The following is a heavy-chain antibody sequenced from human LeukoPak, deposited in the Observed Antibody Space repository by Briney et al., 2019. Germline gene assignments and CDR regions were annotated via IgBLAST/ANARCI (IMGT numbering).Heavy chain of an antibody. CDR3: ARDLGSGWYGAEYFHH. D-gene: IGHD6-19*01. J-gene: IGHJ1*01. CDR2: ISSSSSYI. CDR1: GFTFSSYS. Sequence: GGSLRLSCAASGFTFSSYSMNWVRQAPGKGLEWVSSISSSSSYIYYADSVKGRFTISRDNAKNSLYLQMNSLRAEDTAVYYCARDLGSGWYGAEYFHHWGQGTLVTVSS. V-gene: IGHV3-21*01.